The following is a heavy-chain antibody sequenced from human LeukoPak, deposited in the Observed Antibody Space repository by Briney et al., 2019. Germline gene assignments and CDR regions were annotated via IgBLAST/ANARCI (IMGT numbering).Heavy chain of an antibody. CDR3: ARHRNYDSSGCFGSAIDY. D-gene: IGHD3-22*01. CDR1: GYSFTSYW. Sequence: GESLKISCKGSGYSFTSYWIGWVRQMPGKGLEWMGIIYPGDSDTRYSPSFQGQVTISADKSISTAYLQWSSLKASDTAMYYCARHRNYDSSGCFGSAIDYWGQGTLVTVSS. CDR2: IYPGDSDT. J-gene: IGHJ4*02. V-gene: IGHV5-51*01.